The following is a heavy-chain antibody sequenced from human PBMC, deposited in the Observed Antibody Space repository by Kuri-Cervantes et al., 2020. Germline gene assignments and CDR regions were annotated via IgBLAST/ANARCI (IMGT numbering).Heavy chain of an antibody. CDR1: GYTFTSYC. D-gene: IGHD3-16*01. V-gene: IGHV1-69*05. CDR3: ARVGRAVWEENAFDI. J-gene: IGHJ3*02. Sequence: SVKVSCKASGYTFTSYCMHWVRQAPGQGLEWMGGIIPIFGTANYAQKFQGRVTITTDESTSTAYMELSSLRSEDTAVYYCARVGRAVWEENAFDIWGQGTMVTVSS. CDR2: IIPIFGTA.